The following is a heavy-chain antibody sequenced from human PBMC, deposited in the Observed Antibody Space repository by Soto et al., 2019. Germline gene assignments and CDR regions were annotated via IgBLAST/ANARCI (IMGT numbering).Heavy chain of an antibody. CDR3: AASCVGCGGFNYYGMDV. CDR1: GGSISSSAYY. Sequence: SETMSLTCTVSGGSISSSAYYWGWMRQPPGKGLEWIGYIFYSGNTYYNPSLKSRVTISVDTSKNHFSLKLSSVTAADTAVYYCAASCVGCGGFNYYGMDVWGQGTTVTVSS. J-gene: IGHJ6*02. CDR2: IFYSGNT. V-gene: IGHV4-31*03. D-gene: IGHD2-21*01.